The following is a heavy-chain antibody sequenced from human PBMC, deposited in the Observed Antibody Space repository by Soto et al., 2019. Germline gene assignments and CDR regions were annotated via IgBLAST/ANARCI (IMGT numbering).Heavy chain of an antibody. V-gene: IGHV4-34*01. D-gene: IGHD3-10*01. CDR1: GGSFSGYY. CDR3: ARAVHRYCYGSGSYYNYYYYYGMDV. J-gene: IGHJ6*02. CDR2: INHSGST. Sequence: NPSETLSLTCAVYGGSFSGYYWSWIRQPPGKGLEWIGEINHSGSTNYNPSLKSRVTISVDTSKNQFSLKLSSVTAADTAVYYCARAVHRYCYGSGSYYNYYYYYGMDVWGQGTTVTVSS.